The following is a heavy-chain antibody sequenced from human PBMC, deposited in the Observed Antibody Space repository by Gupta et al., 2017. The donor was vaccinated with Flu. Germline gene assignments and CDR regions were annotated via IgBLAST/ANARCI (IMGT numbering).Heavy chain of an antibody. CDR3: AREFPCGGDCYFLDS. V-gene: IGHV1-69*01. CDR2: ILPVIAAT. D-gene: IGHD2-21*02. Sequence: VPLLHFGLPVHVPASSATASCPASGDTFSTASLTWVRQAPGQGPEWMGAILPVIAATDYAQKIQGRLTITADELTRTAYMEMSSLRFDDTAMYYCAREFPCGGDCYFLDSWGQGTLVSVSS. CDR1: GDTFSTAS. J-gene: IGHJ4*02.